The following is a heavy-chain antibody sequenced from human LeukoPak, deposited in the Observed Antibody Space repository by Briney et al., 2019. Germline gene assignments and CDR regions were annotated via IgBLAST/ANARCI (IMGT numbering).Heavy chain of an antibody. CDR2: IIPIFGTA. CDR1: GGTFSSYA. Sequence: SVKVSCKASGGTFSSYAISWVRQAPGQGLEWMGGIIPIFGTANYAQKFQGRVTITADESTSTAYMELSSLRSEDTAVYYCARDSSGPGNAFDIWGQGTMVTVSS. CDR3: ARDSSGPGNAFDI. V-gene: IGHV1-69*01. D-gene: IGHD3-22*01. J-gene: IGHJ3*02.